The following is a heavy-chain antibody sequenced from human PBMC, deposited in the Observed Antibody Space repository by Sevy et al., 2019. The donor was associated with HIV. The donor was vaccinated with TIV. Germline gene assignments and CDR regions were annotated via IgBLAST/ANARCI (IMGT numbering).Heavy chain of an antibody. Sequence: GGSLRLSCVASGFTFSSYNMNWVRQAPGKGLEWVSSISSSSSYVYHADSVKGRFTISRDNAKNSLHLQMNSLRAEDTAVSYCAKWDADRRWYFDYWGQGTLVTVSS. CDR2: ISSSSSYV. CDR1: GFTFSSYN. CDR3: AKWDADRRWYFDY. V-gene: IGHV3-21*06. D-gene: IGHD1-26*01. J-gene: IGHJ4*02.